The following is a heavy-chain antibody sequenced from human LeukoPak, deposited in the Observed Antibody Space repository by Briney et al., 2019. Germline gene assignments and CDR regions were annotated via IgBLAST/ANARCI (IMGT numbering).Heavy chain of an antibody. CDR2: ITPIFGTA. J-gene: IGHJ4*02. Sequence: ASVKVSCKASGGTFSSYAISWVRQAPGQGLEWMGGITPIFGTANYAQKFQGRVTITADESTSTAYMELSSLRSEDTAVYYCARGETYVWGSYRSLDYWGQGTLVTVSS. V-gene: IGHV1-69*13. CDR3: ARGETYVWGSYRSLDY. D-gene: IGHD3-16*02. CDR1: GGTFSSYA.